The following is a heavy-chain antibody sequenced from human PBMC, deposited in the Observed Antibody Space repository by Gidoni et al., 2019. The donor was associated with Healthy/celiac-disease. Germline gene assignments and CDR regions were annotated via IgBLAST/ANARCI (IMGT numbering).Heavy chain of an antibody. D-gene: IGHD3-10*01. CDR2: IKQDGSEK. V-gene: IGHV3-7*03. J-gene: IGHJ4*02. CDR3: ARDRGSGNDLIEYFDY. Sequence: EVQLVESGGGLVQPGGSLRLSCAASGFTFSSYWMSWVRQAPGKGLEWVANIKQDGSEKYYVDSVKGRFTISRDNAKNSLYLQMNSLRAEDTAVYYCARDRGSGNDLIEYFDYWGQGTLVTVSS. CDR1: GFTFSSYW.